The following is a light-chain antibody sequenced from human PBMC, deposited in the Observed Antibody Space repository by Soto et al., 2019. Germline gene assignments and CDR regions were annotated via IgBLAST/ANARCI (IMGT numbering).Light chain of an antibody. CDR3: QQYNDWPLT. CDR1: QSVSSN. Sequence: EIVMTQSPVTLSVSPVEIVTLSCMASQSVSSNLAWYQQKPGQAPSLLIYGAFTRATGIPARFSGTGSGTEFTLTISSLQSEDFALYYCQQYNDWPLTFGQGTKVDIK. J-gene: IGKJ1*01. CDR2: GAF. V-gene: IGKV3-15*01.